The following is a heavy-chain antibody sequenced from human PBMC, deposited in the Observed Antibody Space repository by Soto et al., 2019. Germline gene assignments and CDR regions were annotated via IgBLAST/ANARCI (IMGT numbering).Heavy chain of an antibody. D-gene: IGHD3-22*01. CDR1: GGSFISDA. J-gene: IGHJ4*02. V-gene: IGHV1-8*02. CDR2: MNPNSGNT. CDR3: ARGGAGIYYDSSGYYTPIDF. Sequence: XSGKVSCESFGGSFISDAISWVRQATGQGLEWMGWMNPNSGNTVYAQKFQGRVTMTRNTSISTAYMELSSLRSEDTAVYYCARGGAGIYYDSSGYYTPIDFWGQGTLVTVSS.